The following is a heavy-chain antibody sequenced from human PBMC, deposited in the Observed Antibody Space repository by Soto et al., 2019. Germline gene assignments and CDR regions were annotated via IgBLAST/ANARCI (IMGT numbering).Heavy chain of an antibody. Sequence: GASVKVSCKASGYTLTNNHVSWVRQATGQGLEWMGWMNPGSGDTGYAQKFQGRVTMTRDISIATAYMELNSLTSEDTAIYYCARMESFGSLNWCDPWGQGTLVTVYS. CDR3: ARMESFGSLNWCDP. J-gene: IGHJ5*02. CDR1: GYTLTNNH. CDR2: MNPGSGDT. D-gene: IGHD5-18*01. V-gene: IGHV1-8*02.